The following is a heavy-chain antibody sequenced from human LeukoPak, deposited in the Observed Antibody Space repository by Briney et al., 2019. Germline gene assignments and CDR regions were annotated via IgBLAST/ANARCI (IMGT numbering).Heavy chain of an antibody. CDR3: AHRDYGGNSYAFDI. Sequence: GGSLRLSCAASGFTFSSYGMHWVRQAPGKGLEWVAVISYDGSNKYYADSVKGRFTISRDNAKNSLYLQMNSLRAEDTAVYYCAHRDYGGNSYAFDIWGQGTMVTVSS. CDR2: ISYDGSNK. CDR1: GFTFSSYG. V-gene: IGHV3-30*03. D-gene: IGHD4-23*01. J-gene: IGHJ3*02.